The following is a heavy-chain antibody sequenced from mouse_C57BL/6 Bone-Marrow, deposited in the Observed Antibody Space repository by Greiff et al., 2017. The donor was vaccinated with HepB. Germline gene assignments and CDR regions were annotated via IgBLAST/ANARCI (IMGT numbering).Heavy chain of an antibody. CDR3: ASQIYYGNYVWFAY. D-gene: IGHD2-1*01. CDR2: ISDGGSYT. V-gene: IGHV5-4*01. Sequence: DVHLVESGGGLVKPGGSLKLSCAASGFTFSSYAMSWVRQTPEKRLEWVATISDGGSYTYYPDNVKGRFTISRDNAKNNLYLQMSHLKSEDTAMYYCASQIYYGNYVWFAYWGQGTLVTVSA. CDR1: GFTFSSYA. J-gene: IGHJ3*01.